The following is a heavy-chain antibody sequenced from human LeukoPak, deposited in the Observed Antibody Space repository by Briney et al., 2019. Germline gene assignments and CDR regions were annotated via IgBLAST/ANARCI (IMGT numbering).Heavy chain of an antibody. Sequence: GRSLRLSCAASGFTFSSYAMHWVRQAPGKGLEWVAVISYDGSNKYYADSVKGRFTISRDNSKNTLYLQMNNLRAQDTAVYYCARWRNYYDSSGFYSNWFDPWGQGTLVTVSS. CDR3: ARWRNYYDSSGFYSNWFDP. CDR1: GFTFSSYA. D-gene: IGHD3-22*01. V-gene: IGHV3-30*14. J-gene: IGHJ5*02. CDR2: ISYDGSNK.